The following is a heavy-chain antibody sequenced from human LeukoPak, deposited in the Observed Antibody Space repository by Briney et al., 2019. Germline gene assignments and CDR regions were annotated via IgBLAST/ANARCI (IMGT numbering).Heavy chain of an antibody. D-gene: IGHD3-3*01. V-gene: IGHV3-73*01. Sequence: GGSLRLSCAASGFTFSGSAMHWVRQASGKGLEWVGRIRSKANSYATAYAASVKGRFTISRDDSKNTAYLQMNSLKTEDTAVYYCTAIFGVPNYYYYYMDVWGKGTTVTVSS. J-gene: IGHJ6*03. CDR1: GFTFSGSA. CDR2: IRSKANSYAT. CDR3: TAIFGVPNYYYYYMDV.